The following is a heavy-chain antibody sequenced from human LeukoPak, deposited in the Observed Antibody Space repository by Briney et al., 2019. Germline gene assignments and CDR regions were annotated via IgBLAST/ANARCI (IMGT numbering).Heavy chain of an antibody. Sequence: SETLSLTCTVSGGSISSYYWSWIRQPPGKGLEWIGYIYYSGSTNYNPSLKSRVTISVDTSKNQFSLKLNSVTAADAAVYYCARTFDGAGSYWFPYWGQGTLVTVSS. CDR1: GGSISSYY. D-gene: IGHD3-10*01. V-gene: IGHV4-59*12. J-gene: IGHJ4*02. CDR2: IYYSGST. CDR3: ARTFDGAGSYWFPY.